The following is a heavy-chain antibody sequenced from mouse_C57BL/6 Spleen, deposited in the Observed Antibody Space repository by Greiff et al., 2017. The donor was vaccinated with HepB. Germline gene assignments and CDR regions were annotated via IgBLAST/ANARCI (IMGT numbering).Heavy chain of an antibody. J-gene: IGHJ1*03. CDR1: GYTFTSYW. CDR3: ARKVYYGSSYFYWYFDV. V-gene: IGHV1-59*01. CDR2: IDPSDSYT. D-gene: IGHD1-1*01. Sequence: QVQLQQPGAELVRPGTSVKLSCKASGYTFTSYWMHWVKQRPGQGLEWIGVIDPSDSYTNYNQKFKGKATLTVDTSSSTAYMQLSSLTSEDSAVYYCARKVYYGSSYFYWYFDVWGTGTTVTVSS.